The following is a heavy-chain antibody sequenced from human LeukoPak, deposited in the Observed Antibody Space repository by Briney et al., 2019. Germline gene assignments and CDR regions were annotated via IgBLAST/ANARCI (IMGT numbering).Heavy chain of an antibody. Sequence: GGSLRLSCAASGLTFSSYGMHWVRQAPGKGLEWVAFIRYDGSNKYYADSVKGRFTISRDNSKNTLYLQMNSLRAEDTAVYYCAKGNYYYMDVWGKGTTVTVSS. CDR3: AKGNYYYMDV. CDR2: IRYDGSNK. CDR1: GLTFSSYG. V-gene: IGHV3-30*02. J-gene: IGHJ6*03.